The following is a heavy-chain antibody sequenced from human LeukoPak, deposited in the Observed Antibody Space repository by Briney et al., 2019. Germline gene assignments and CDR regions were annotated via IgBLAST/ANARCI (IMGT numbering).Heavy chain of an antibody. CDR2: IYYSGST. J-gene: IGHJ6*02. CDR1: GGSISSYY. D-gene: IGHD3-3*01. CDR3: ARKYYDFWSGYLPLYYYYGMDV. V-gene: IGHV4-39*01. Sequence: SETLSLTCTVSGGSISSYYWGWIRQPPGRGLEWIGSIYYSGSTYYNPSLKSRVTISVDTPKNQFSLKLSSVTAADTAVYYCARKYYDFWSGYLPLYYYYGMDVWGQGTTVTVSS.